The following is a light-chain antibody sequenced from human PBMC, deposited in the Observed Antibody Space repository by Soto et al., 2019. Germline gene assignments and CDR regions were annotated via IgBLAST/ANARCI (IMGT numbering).Light chain of an antibody. J-gene: IGKJ4*01. Sequence: EIVLTQSPGTLSLSPGERATLSCRTSQYVGHYFSWHQQKPGQAPRLIIYDASKRATGIPARFSCSGSGTDFTLTIFSLEREDFADYYCQERGSWPRGAIGGGPKVDIK. CDR3: QERGSWPRGA. CDR2: DAS. CDR1: QYVGHY. V-gene: IGKV3-11*01.